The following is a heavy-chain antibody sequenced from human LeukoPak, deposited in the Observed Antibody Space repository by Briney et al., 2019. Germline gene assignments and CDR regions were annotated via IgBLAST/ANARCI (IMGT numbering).Heavy chain of an antibody. CDR3: ARGGYSYGEDY. V-gene: IGHV4-39*07. Sequence: SETLSLTCTVSGGSISSSSYSWGWIRQPPGKGLEWIGSIYYSGSTYYNPSLKSRVTISVDTSKNQFSLKLSSVTAADTAVYYCARGGYSYGEDYWGQGTLVTVSS. D-gene: IGHD5-18*01. CDR2: IYYSGST. J-gene: IGHJ4*02. CDR1: GGSISSSSYS.